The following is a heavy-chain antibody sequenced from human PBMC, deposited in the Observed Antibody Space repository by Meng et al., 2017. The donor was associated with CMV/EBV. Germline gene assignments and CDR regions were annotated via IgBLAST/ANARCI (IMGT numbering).Heavy chain of an antibody. CDR2: INHSGST. CDR1: GGSISGYY. D-gene: IGHD6-13*01. J-gene: IGHJ5*02. V-gene: IGHV4-34*01. Sequence: SQTLSLTCAVYGGSISGYYWSWIRQPPGKGLEWIGEINHSGSTNYNPSLKSRVTISVDTSKNQFSLKLSSVTAADTAVYYCARGRSGTGRRRIAAAGWFDPWGQGTLVTVSS. CDR3: ARGRSGTGRRRIAAAGWFDP.